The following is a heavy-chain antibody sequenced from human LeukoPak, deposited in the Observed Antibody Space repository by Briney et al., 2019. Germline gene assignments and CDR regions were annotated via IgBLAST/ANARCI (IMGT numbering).Heavy chain of an antibody. CDR3: ARAQAQAYGSGSYYIPVISGSDY. D-gene: IGHD3-10*01. Sequence: ASVKVSCKASGYTFTSYYMHWVRQAPGQGLEWMGIINPSGGSTSYAQKFQGRVTMTRDMSTSTVYMELSSLRSEDTAVYYCARAQAQAYGSGSYYIPVISGSDYWGQGTLVTVSS. CDR2: INPSGGST. V-gene: IGHV1-46*01. CDR1: GYTFTSYY. J-gene: IGHJ4*02.